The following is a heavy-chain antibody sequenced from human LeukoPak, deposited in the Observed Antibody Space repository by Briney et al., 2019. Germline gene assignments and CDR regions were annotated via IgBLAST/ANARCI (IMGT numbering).Heavy chain of an antibody. CDR2: FDPEDGET. J-gene: IGHJ4*02. D-gene: IGHD6-6*01. Sequence: ASVKVSCKVSGYTLTELSMHWVRQAPGKGLEWMGGFDPEDGETIYAQKFQGRVTMTEDTSTDTAYMELSSLRSEDTAVYYCATDLTTSIAARGVDYWGQGTLVTVSS. CDR1: GYTLTELS. CDR3: ATDLTTSIAARGVDY. V-gene: IGHV1-24*01.